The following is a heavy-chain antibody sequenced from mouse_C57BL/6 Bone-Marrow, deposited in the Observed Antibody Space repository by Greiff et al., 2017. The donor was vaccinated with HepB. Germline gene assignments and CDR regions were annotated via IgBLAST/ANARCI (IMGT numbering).Heavy chain of an antibody. J-gene: IGHJ2*01. Sequence: VQLQESGAELARPGASVKLSCKASGYTFTSYGISWVKQRTGQGLEWIGEIYPRSGNTYYNEKFKSKATLTVDKSSSTAYMQLSSLTSEDSAVYYCARPNWDDDFDYWGQGTTLTVSS. D-gene: IGHD4-1*01. CDR2: IYPRSGNT. CDR3: ARPNWDDDFDY. V-gene: IGHV1-81*01. CDR1: GYTFTSYG.